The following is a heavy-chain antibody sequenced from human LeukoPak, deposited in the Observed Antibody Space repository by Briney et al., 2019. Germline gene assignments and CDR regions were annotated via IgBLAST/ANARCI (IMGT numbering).Heavy chain of an antibody. V-gene: IGHV4-31*03. Sequence: SQTLSLTCTVSGGSISSGGYYWSWIRQHPGKGLEWIGYIYYSGSTYYNPSLESRVTISVDTSKNQFSLKLSSVTAADTAVYYCARTIAAVNWFDPWGQGTLVTVSS. J-gene: IGHJ5*02. D-gene: IGHD6-13*01. CDR1: GGSISSGGYY. CDR2: IYYSGST. CDR3: ARTIAAVNWFDP.